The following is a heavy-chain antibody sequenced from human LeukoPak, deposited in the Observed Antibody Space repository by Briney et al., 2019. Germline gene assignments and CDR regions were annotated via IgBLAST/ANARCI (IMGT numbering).Heavy chain of an antibody. V-gene: IGHV4-59*08. J-gene: IGHJ6*03. CDR2: IYYTGST. Sequence: SETLSLTCTVSGGSINSYYWSWIRQPPGKVLEWIGYIYYTGSTHYNPSLSSRVTISVDTSRNQFSLKLSSVTAADTAVYYCARAPYYYYYMDVWGKGTTVTVSS. CDR3: ARAPYYYYYMDV. CDR1: GGSINSYY.